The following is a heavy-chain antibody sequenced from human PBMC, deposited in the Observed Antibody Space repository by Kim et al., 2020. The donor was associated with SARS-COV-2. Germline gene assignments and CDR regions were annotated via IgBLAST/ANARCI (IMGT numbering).Heavy chain of an antibody. D-gene: IGHD3-3*02. CDR2: ISWNSGSI. J-gene: IGHJ6*02. CDR1: GFTFDDYA. Sequence: GGSLRLSCAASGFTFDDYAMHWVRQAPGKGLEWVSGISWNSGSIGCADSVKGRFTISRDNAKNSLYLQMNSLRAEDTALYYCAKGHLVYGMDVWGQGTTVTVSS. CDR3: AKGHLVYGMDV. V-gene: IGHV3-9*01.